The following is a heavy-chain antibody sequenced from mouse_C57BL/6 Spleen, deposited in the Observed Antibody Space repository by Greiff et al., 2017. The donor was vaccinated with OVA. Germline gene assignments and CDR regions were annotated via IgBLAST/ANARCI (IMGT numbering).Heavy chain of an antibody. Sequence: EVKLLESGPGMVKPSQSLSLTCTVTGYSITSGYDWHWIRHFPGNKLEWMGYISYSGSTNYNPSLKSRISITHDTSKNHFFLKLNSVTTEDTATYDCARVGGLDYFDYWGQGTTLTVSS. V-gene: IGHV3-1*01. D-gene: IGHD3-3*01. J-gene: IGHJ2*01. CDR2: ISYSGST. CDR1: GYSITSGYD. CDR3: ARVGGLDYFDY.